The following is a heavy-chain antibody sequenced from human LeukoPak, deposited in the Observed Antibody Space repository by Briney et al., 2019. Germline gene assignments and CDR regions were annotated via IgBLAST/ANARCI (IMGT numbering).Heavy chain of an antibody. J-gene: IGHJ4*02. CDR2: ISAYNGNT. Sequence: ASVKVSCEASGYTFTSYGISWVRQAPGQGLEWTGWISAYNGNTNYAQKLQGRVTMTTGTSTSTAYMELRSLRSDDTAVYYCARDGPGIAAAGTFDYWGQGTLVTVSS. D-gene: IGHD6-13*01. CDR1: GYTFTSYG. V-gene: IGHV1-18*01. CDR3: ARDGPGIAAAGTFDY.